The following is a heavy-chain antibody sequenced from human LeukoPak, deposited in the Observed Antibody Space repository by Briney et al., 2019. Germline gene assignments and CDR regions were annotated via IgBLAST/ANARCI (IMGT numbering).Heavy chain of an antibody. V-gene: IGHV5-51*01. Sequence: GESLKISCKGSGYSFTSYWIGWVRQMPGKGLEWMGIINPGDSDMRYSPSFEGQVTFSVDKSISTAYLQWSTLKASDTAMYYCARQDYSGNPIFDYWGQGTLVTVSS. D-gene: IGHD4-23*01. CDR2: INPGDSDM. CDR3: ARQDYSGNPIFDY. J-gene: IGHJ4*02. CDR1: GYSFTSYW.